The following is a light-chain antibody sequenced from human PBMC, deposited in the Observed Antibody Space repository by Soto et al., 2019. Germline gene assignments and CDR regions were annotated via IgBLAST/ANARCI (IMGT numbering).Light chain of an antibody. V-gene: IGKV3-11*01. J-gene: IGKJ1*01. CDR2: DAS. CDR3: QQRRYWPVT. Sequence: EIVLTHSPAILSMSPGERPTLSCRASQSVSSYFAWYQQKPGQAPRLLIYDASNRATGVPARFSGSGSGTDFTLTICSLEPEDFAVYYCQQRRYWPVTFGQGTKVDIK. CDR1: QSVSSY.